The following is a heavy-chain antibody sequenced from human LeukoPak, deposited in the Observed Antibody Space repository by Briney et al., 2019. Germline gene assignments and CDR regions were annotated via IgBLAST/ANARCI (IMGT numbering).Heavy chain of an antibody. D-gene: IGHD3-10*01. Sequence: ASVKVSCKASGYTFTGYYMHWVRQAPGQGLEWMGWINPNSGGTNYAQKFQGWVTMTRDTSISTAHMELSRLRSDDTAVYYCARDRDYYGSGSLDYWGQGTLVTVSS. J-gene: IGHJ4*02. V-gene: IGHV1-2*04. CDR3: ARDRDYYGSGSLDY. CDR1: GYTFTGYY. CDR2: INPNSGGT.